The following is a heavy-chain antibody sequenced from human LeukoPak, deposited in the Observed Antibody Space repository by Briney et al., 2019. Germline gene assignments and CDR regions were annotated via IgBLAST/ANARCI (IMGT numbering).Heavy chain of an antibody. D-gene: IGHD6-13*01. Sequence: GGSLRLSCAASGFTFSTYWMNWYRQAPGKGLEWVGNINQDASEINYVDSVRGRFTISRDNAKNSLHLQMNSLRADDTAVYYCARDPSSWNGFFDSWGQGTLVTVSS. CDR3: ARDPSSWNGFFDS. J-gene: IGHJ4*02. V-gene: IGHV3-7*01. CDR2: INQDASEI. CDR1: GFTFSTYW.